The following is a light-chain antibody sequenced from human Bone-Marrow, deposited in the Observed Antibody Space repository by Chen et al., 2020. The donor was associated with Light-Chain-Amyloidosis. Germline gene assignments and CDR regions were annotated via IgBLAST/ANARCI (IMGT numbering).Light chain of an antibody. CDR2: EVT. J-gene: IGLJ1*01. Sequence: QSALTQPASVSGSPGQSITISCTGTSSDVGGDNHVSWYQQHPDKAPKLMLYEVTKRPSWVPDRFAGSKSDTTASLTISGLQTEDEADYFCSSYTITNTLVFGSGTRVTVL. CDR3: SSYTITNTLV. V-gene: IGLV2-14*01. CDR1: SSDVGGDNH.